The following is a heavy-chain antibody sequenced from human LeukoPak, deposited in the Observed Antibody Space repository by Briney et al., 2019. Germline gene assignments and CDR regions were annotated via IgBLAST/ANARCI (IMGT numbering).Heavy chain of an antibody. Sequence: GGSLRLSCAASGFTLSNFWMSWVRQAPGKGLEWVANIRQDGNEKYYVDSLKGRFTISRDNAKNSLYLQMNSLRAEDTAVYYCAREYFEAARPFAFDIWGQGTMVTVSS. D-gene: IGHD6-6*01. V-gene: IGHV3-7*01. CDR1: GFTLSNFW. CDR3: AREYFEAARPFAFDI. J-gene: IGHJ3*02. CDR2: IRQDGNEK.